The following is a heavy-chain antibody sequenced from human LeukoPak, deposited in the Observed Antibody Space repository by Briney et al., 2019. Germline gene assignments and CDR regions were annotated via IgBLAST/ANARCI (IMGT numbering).Heavy chain of an antibody. D-gene: IGHD5-12*01. Sequence: ESLKFSSNGSGYSFTSYWICWLRQMPGKGLEWMGSIYPRDSDTRYSPSFQGQATISADKSISTAYLQWSSVKASDTAMYYCARQGGGYVHDVFDIWGQGTMVTVSS. V-gene: IGHV5-51*01. CDR1: GYSFTSYW. CDR3: ARQGGGYVHDVFDI. J-gene: IGHJ3*02. CDR2: IYPRDSDT.